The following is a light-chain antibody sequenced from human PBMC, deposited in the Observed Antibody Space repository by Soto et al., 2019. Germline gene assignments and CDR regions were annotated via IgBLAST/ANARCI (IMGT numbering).Light chain of an antibody. CDR1: QSISSW. CDR2: KAS. J-gene: IGKJ1*01. CDR3: QQYNTYLT. V-gene: IGKV1-5*03. Sequence: IQMTQSPSTLSASLGDRVTITCRASQSISSWLAWYQQKPGKAPKLLIYKASSLESGVPSRFRGSGSGAEFTLTISSLQPEDFATYYCQQYNTYLTSGQGTK.